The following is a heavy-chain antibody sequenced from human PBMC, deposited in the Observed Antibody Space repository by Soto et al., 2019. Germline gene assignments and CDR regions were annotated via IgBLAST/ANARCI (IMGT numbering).Heavy chain of an antibody. D-gene: IGHD3-9*01. J-gene: IGHJ3*02. V-gene: IGHV3-23*01. CDR1: GFTISNFA. CDR3: AKDQQYDILSAWDALDI. Sequence: EVLVLESGGGLVQPGGSLRLSCGASGFTISNFAMTWVRQAPGKGLEWVSAISGGGGGTYYAGSVKGRFTISRDISQNRIYHQMKRLSAEDPAVYYCAKDQQYDILSAWDALDIWGQGTRVIVSS. CDR2: ISGGGGGT.